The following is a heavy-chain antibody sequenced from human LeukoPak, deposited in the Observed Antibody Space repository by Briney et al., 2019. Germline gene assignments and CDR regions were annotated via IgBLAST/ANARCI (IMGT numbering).Heavy chain of an antibody. CDR2: ISGSGGST. CDR3: ARGPPGMGPAAIVYFDY. V-gene: IGHV3-23*01. J-gene: IGHJ4*02. CDR1: GFTFSSYA. D-gene: IGHD2-2*01. Sequence: PGGSLRLSCAASGFTFSSYAMSWVRQAPGKGLEWVSAISGSGGSTYYADSVKGRFTISRDNSKNTLYLQMNSLRAEDTAVYYCARGPPGMGPAAIVYFDYWGQGTLVTVSS.